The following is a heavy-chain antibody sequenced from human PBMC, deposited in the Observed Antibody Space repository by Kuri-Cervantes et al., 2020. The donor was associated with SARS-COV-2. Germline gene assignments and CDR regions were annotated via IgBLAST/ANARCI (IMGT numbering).Heavy chain of an antibody. CDR1: GFTFSSYW. J-gene: IGHJ6*03. CDR2: IKQDGSEK. Sequence: GESLKISCAASGFTFSSYWMSWVRRAPGKGLEWVASIKQDGSEKYYVDSVKGRLTISRDNAKNSLYLQMNSLRAEDTAVYYCARVRYYYARSGSHRHTDVWGKGTTVTVSS. V-gene: IGHV3-7*03. D-gene: IGHD3-22*01. CDR3: ARVRYYYARSGSHRHTDV.